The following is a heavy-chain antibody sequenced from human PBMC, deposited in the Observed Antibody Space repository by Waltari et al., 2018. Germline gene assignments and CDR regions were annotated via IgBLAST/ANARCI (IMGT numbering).Heavy chain of an antibody. CDR3: ARHDYCDY. CDR1: GFAVSSNY. Sequence: EVQLVETGGGLIQPGGSLRLSCAALGFAVSSNYMSWVRQAPGKGLEWVSVIETGGYTYYAESVRGRFTISRDNSKNMVYLQMNSLRADDTAVYFCARHDYCDYWGQGTLVTVSS. CDR2: IETGGYT. J-gene: IGHJ4*02. V-gene: IGHV3-53*02.